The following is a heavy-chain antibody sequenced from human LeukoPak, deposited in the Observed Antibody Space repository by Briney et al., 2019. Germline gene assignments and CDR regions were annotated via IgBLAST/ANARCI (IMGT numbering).Heavy chain of an antibody. J-gene: IGHJ4*02. D-gene: IGHD6-19*01. CDR1: GYSISSSYY. CDR3: ARATPPVAGYYFDY. V-gene: IGHV4-38-2*02. CDR2: IYHSGST. Sequence: SETLSLTCTVSGYSISSSYYWGWIRQPPGKGLEWIGSIYHSGSTYYNPSLKSRVTTSVDTSENQFSLKLSSVTAADTAVYYCARATPPVAGYYFDYWGQGTLVTVSS.